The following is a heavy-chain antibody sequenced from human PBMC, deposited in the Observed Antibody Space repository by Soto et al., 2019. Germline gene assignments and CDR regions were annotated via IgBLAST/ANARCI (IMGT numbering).Heavy chain of an antibody. Sequence: QVQLQESGPGLVKPSQTLSLTCIVSGGSISTTGYYWSWIRQFPGKGLEWIGYIYHSGATDYNPSLKSRVTMSVDTSKNQFSLKVNSVTAADTAVYYCANTLRGYCTSTSCHNRYFDFWGRGTLVTVSS. CDR1: GGSISTTGYY. D-gene: IGHD2-2*02. J-gene: IGHJ2*01. CDR3: ANTLRGYCTSTSCHNRYFDF. V-gene: IGHV4-31*03. CDR2: IYHSGAT.